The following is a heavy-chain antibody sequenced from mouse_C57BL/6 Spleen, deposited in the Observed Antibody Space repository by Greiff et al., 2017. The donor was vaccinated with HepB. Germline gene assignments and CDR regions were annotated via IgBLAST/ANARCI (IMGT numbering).Heavy chain of an antibody. V-gene: IGHV1-26*01. Sequence: VQLQQSGPELVKPGASVKISCKASGYTFTDYYMNWVKQSHGKSLEWIGDINPNNGGTSYNQKFKGKATLTVDKSSSTAYMELRSLTSEDSAVYYCARSDGHDFDYWGQGTTLTVSS. CDR3: ARSDGHDFDY. CDR1: GYTFTDYY. CDR2: INPNNGGT. D-gene: IGHD2-3*01. J-gene: IGHJ2*01.